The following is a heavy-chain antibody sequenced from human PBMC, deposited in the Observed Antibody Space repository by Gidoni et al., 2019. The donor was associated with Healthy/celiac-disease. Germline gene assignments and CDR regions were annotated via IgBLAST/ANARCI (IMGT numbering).Heavy chain of an antibody. D-gene: IGHD5-12*01. V-gene: IGHV3-30*03. Sequence: QVQLVESGGGVVQPGRSLRLSCAASGFTFSSYGMHWVRQAPGKGLEWVAVISYDGSNKYYADSVKGRFTISRDNSKNTLYLQMNSLRAEDTAVYYCATEGRYSVPHEYWGQGTLVTVSS. CDR1: GFTFSSYG. J-gene: IGHJ4*02. CDR2: ISYDGSNK. CDR3: ATEGRYSVPHEY.